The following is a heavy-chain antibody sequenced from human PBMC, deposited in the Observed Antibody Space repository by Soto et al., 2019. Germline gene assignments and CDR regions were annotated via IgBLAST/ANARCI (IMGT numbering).Heavy chain of an antibody. Sequence: QVQLVQSGADVKNPGASVKISCTASGYKFINHYIHWVRQAPGPGLEWMGLVNPGGGIGDVEQKFHDRVTMTRDPSKTMVYLELSSLTSDATALYYAARASSATATSYSLAFWGQGALVTVSS. CDR1: GYKFINHY. V-gene: IGHV1-46*01. CDR2: VNPGGGIG. J-gene: IGHJ4*02. D-gene: IGHD5-12*01. CDR3: ARASSATATSYSLAF.